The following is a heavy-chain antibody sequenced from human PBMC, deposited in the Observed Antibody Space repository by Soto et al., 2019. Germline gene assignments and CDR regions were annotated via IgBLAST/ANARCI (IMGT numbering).Heavy chain of an antibody. V-gene: IGHV4-34*01. J-gene: IGHJ4*02. CDR2: INHSGST. CDR1: GGSFSGYY. Sequence: ASETLSLTCAVYGGSFSGYYWSWIRQPPGKGLEWIGEINHSGSTNYNPSLKSRVTISVDTSKNQFSLKLSSVTAADTAVYYCARMWMAAAGDYWGQGTLVTVSS. CDR3: ARMWMAAAGDY. D-gene: IGHD6-13*01.